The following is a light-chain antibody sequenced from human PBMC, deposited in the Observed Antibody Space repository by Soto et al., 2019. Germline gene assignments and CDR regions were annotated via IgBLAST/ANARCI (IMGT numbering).Light chain of an antibody. Sequence: QSVLTQPRSVSGSPGQSVTISCTGTSSDIGGYNYVSWYQQHPGKAPKVMIYDVSKRPSGVPDRFSGSKSGNTASLTISGLQADDEADYYCCSYAGSYTVVFGGGTKLTVL. CDR3: CSYAGSYTVV. CDR1: SSDIGGYNY. CDR2: DVS. V-gene: IGLV2-11*01. J-gene: IGLJ2*01.